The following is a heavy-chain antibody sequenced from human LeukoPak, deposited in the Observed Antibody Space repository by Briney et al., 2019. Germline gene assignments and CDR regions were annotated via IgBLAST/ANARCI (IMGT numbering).Heavy chain of an antibody. Sequence: PGGSLRLSCAASGFTFSSYGMHWVRQAPGKGLEWVAFIRYDGSNKYYADSVKGRFTISRDNSKNTLYLQMNSLRAEDTAVYYCARSVTLWFGESHDAFDIWGQGTMVTVSS. CDR3: ARSVTLWFGESHDAFDI. J-gene: IGHJ3*02. D-gene: IGHD3-10*01. V-gene: IGHV3-30*02. CDR2: IRYDGSNK. CDR1: GFTFSSYG.